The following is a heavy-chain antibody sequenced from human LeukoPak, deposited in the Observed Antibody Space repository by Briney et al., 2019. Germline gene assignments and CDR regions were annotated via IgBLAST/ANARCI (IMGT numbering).Heavy chain of an antibody. CDR2: ISSSSSSI. Sequence: GGSLRLSCAASGFTFSSYSMNWVRQAQGKGLDWVSSISSSSSSIYYADSVKGRFTISRDNAKNSLSLQMNSLRAEDTAVYYCVRDGPLKWGQGTLVTVSS. CDR3: VRDGPLK. CDR1: GFTFSSYS. J-gene: IGHJ4*02. V-gene: IGHV3-21*01.